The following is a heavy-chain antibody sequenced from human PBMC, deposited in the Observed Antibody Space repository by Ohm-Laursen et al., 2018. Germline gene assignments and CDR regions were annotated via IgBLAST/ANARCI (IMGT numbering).Heavy chain of an antibody. J-gene: IGHJ4*02. D-gene: IGHD1-1*01. V-gene: IGHV1-18*01. CDR2: ISAYNGNT. CDR3: ARGPQLERQVELFY. Sequence: ASVKVSCNASGYTFTSYGISWVRQAPGQGLEWMGWISAYNGNTNYAQKLQGRVTMTTDTSTSTAYMELRSLRSDDTAVYYCARGPQLERQVELFYWGQGTLVTVSS. CDR1: GYTFTSYG.